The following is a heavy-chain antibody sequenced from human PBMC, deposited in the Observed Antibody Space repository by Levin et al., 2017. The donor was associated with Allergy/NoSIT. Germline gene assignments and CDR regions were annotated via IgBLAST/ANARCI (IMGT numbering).Heavy chain of an antibody. D-gene: IGHD5-12*01. Sequence: VASVKVSCKASGGTFSSYTISWVRQAPGQGLEWMGRIIPILGIANYAQKFQGRVTITADKSTSTAYMELSSLRSEDTAVYYCARETSGYDFDYWGQGTLVTVSS. J-gene: IGHJ4*02. CDR1: GGTFSSYT. V-gene: IGHV1-69*04. CDR3: ARETSGYDFDY. CDR2: IIPILGIA.